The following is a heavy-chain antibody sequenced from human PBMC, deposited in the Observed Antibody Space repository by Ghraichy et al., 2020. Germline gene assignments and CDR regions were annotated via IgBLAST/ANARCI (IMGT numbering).Heavy chain of an antibody. CDR1: GFTFSSYA. Sequence: GGSLRLSCVASGFTFSSYAMSWVRQAPGKGLEWVSTISGSGGSTYYADSVKGRFTISRDNSKNTLYLQMNSLRVEDTAAYYCAKDLAKILQHPYYEGYFDYWGQGTLVTVSS. V-gene: IGHV3-23*01. D-gene: IGHD3-22*01. CDR3: AKDLAKILQHPYYEGYFDY. CDR2: ISGSGGST. J-gene: IGHJ4*02.